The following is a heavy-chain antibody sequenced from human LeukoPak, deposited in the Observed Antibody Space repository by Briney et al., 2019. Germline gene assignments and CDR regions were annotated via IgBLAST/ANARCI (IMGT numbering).Heavy chain of an antibody. D-gene: IGHD1-26*01. V-gene: IGHV3-21*01. CDR1: GFTFSRYS. Sequence: PGGSLRLSCAASGFTFSRYSMNWVRQAPGKGLEWVSSISSSSSFIYYSDSLKGRFTISRDNAKNSLYLQMNSLRAEDTAVYYCARAGGSLTFDYWGQGTLVTVSS. CDR3: ARAGGSLTFDY. J-gene: IGHJ4*02. CDR2: ISSSSSFI.